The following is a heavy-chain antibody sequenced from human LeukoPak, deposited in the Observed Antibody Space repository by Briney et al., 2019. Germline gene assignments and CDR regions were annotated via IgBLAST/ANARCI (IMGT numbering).Heavy chain of an antibody. CDR2: MYHSGRS. V-gene: IGHV4-4*07. CDR3: ARDGKLDWYFDL. Sequence: NPSETLSLTCTVSAGSITNYYWSWIRQPAGKGLEWIGRMYHSGRSNYNPSLKSRVSMSIDSSKKQISLKLTSVTAADTAVYYCARDGKLDWYFDLWGRGALVTVSS. D-gene: IGHD1-1*01. CDR1: AGSITNYY. J-gene: IGHJ2*01.